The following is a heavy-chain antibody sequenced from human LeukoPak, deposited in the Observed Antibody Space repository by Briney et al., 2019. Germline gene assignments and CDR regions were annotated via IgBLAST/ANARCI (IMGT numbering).Heavy chain of an antibody. CDR2: INHSGST. CDR1: GGSFSGYY. CDR3: ARGWGPYYFDY. Sequence: PSETLSLTCAVYGGSFSGYYWSWIRQPPGKGLEWIGEINHSGSTNYNPSLKSRVTISVDTSKNQFSLKLSSVTAADTAVCYCARGWGPYYFDYWGQGTLVTVSS. D-gene: IGHD7-27*01. V-gene: IGHV4-34*01. J-gene: IGHJ4*02.